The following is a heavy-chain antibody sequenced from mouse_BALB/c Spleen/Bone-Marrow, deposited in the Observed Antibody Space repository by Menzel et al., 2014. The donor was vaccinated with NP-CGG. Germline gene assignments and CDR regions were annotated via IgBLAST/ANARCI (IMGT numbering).Heavy chain of an antibody. CDR1: GFTFTDYY. V-gene: IGHV7-3*02. CDR3: ARFPVDY. J-gene: IGHJ4*01. CDR2: IRNKAYGYTT. Sequence: EVMLVESGGGLVQPGGSLRLSCTTSGFTFTDYYMSWVRQPPGKALEWLAFIRNKAYGYTTEYSASVRGRFTISRDNSQSILYLQMNTLRAEDSATYYCARFPVDYWGQGTSVTVSS.